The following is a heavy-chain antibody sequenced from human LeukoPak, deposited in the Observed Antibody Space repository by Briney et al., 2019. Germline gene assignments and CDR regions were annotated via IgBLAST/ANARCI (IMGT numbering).Heavy chain of an antibody. D-gene: IGHD3-16*02. V-gene: IGHV7-4-1*02. Sequence: ASVKVSCKASGYTFTSYTMNWVRQAPGQGLEWMGWISTNTGNPTYAQGFTGRFVFSLDTSVSTAYLESSNLKAEDTAVYYCARVDNIRGNYRVIDYWGQGTLVTVSS. CDR3: ARVDNIRGNYRVIDY. CDR1: GYTFTSYT. CDR2: ISTNTGNP. J-gene: IGHJ4*02.